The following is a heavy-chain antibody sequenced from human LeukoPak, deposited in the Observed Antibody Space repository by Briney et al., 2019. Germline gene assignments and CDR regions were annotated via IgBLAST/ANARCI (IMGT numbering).Heavy chain of an antibody. D-gene: IGHD3-3*01. Sequence: GGSLRLSCAASGFTFSSYGMHWVRQAPGKGLEWVAVIRYDGSNKYYADSVKGRFTISRDNSKNTLYLQMNSLRAEDTAVYYCAKDLITIFGVVIIYYYYYMDVWGKGTTVTVSS. CDR2: IRYDGSNK. CDR1: GFTFSSYG. V-gene: IGHV3-30*02. CDR3: AKDLITIFGVVIIYYYYYMDV. J-gene: IGHJ6*03.